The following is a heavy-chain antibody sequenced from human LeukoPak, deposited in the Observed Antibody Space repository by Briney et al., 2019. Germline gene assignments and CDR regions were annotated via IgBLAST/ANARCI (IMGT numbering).Heavy chain of an antibody. J-gene: IGHJ5*02. Sequence: GASVKVSCKASGGTFSSYAISCVRQAPGQGLEWMGGIIPIFGTANYAQKFQGRVTITTDESTSTAYMELSSLRSEDTAVYYCATTIGYSYGLNWFDPWGQGTRVTVSS. CDR1: GGTFSSYA. CDR3: ATTIGYSYGLNWFDP. D-gene: IGHD5-18*01. CDR2: IIPIFGTA. V-gene: IGHV1-69*05.